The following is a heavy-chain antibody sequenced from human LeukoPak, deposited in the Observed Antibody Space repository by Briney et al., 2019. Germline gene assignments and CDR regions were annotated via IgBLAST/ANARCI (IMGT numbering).Heavy chain of an antibody. CDR2: IYYRGST. V-gene: IGHV4-59*08. CDR1: GGSFSGYY. Sequence: SETLSLTCAVYGGSFSGYYWSWIRQPPGRGLEWIGYIYYRGSTTYSPSLKSRVSISVDTSKNQFSLNLSFATAADTAVYYCARQKTAPPIFEYYGMDIWGQGTTVTVSS. D-gene: IGHD3-9*01. CDR3: ARQKTAPPIFEYYGMDI. J-gene: IGHJ6*02.